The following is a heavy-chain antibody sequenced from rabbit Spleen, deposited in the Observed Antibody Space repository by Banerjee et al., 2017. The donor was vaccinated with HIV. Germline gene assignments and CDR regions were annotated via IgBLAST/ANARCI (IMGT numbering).Heavy chain of an antibody. J-gene: IGHJ4*01. CDR3: TREADYSGGAGGHAYADL. V-gene: IGHV1S40*01. Sequence: GRSYYASWAKGRFIITKTSSTTVTLQMTSLTVADTATYFCTREADYSGGAGGHAYADLWGPGTLVTVS. CDR2: GRS. D-gene: IGHD6-1*01.